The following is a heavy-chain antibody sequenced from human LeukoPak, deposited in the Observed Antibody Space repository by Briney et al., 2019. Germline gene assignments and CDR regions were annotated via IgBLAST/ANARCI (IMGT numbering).Heavy chain of an antibody. CDR2: TYYRSKWYN. V-gene: IGHV6-1*01. Sequence: SQTLSLTCAISGDSVSSNSAAWNWIRQSPSRGLEWLGRTYYRSKWYNDYAVSVKSRITINPDTSKNQFSLQLNSVTPEDTAVYYCARDPHGSGYYYINWFDPWGQETLVTVSS. CDR3: ARDPHGSGYYYINWFDP. CDR1: GDSVSSNSAA. D-gene: IGHD3-22*01. J-gene: IGHJ5*02.